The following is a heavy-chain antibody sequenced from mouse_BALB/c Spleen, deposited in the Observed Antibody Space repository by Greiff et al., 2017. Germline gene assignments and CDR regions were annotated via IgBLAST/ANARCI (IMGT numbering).Heavy chain of an antibody. CDR3: AAEFITTATGFAY. J-gene: IGHJ3*01. CDR1: GFDFSRYW. Sequence: EVQLQESGGGLVQPGGSLKLSCAASGFDFSRYWMSWVRQAPGKGLEWIGEINPDSSTINYTPSLKDKFIISRDNAKNTLYLQMSKVRSEDTALYYCAAEFITTATGFAYWGQGTLVTVSA. CDR2: INPDSSTI. D-gene: IGHD1-2*01. V-gene: IGHV4-1*02.